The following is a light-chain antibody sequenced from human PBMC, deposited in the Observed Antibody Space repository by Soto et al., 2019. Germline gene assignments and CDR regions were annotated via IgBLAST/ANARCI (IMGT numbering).Light chain of an antibody. CDR2: DAS. CDR3: QQYTSYLYT. Sequence: DIQMTQSPSTLSASVGDRVTITCRASQSISSWLAWYQQKPGKAPKLLIYDASSLESGVPSRFSGSGSGTEFTLTISSLQPDDFATYCCQQYTSYLYTFGQGTKLEIK. CDR1: QSISSW. V-gene: IGKV1-5*01. J-gene: IGKJ2*01.